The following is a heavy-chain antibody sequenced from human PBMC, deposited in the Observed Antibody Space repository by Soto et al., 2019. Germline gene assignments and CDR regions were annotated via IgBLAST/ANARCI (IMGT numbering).Heavy chain of an antibody. J-gene: IGHJ4*02. CDR2: INQSGST. CDR1: GGSFSGYY. Sequence: SETLSLTCAVYGGSFSGYYWTWVRQPPGKGLEWIGEINQSGSTNYKSSLKRRVTISIDTSKNQFSLRLTSVTAADTAVYYWARVGGEVLAPIDYWGQGTLVTVSS. V-gene: IGHV4-34*01. D-gene: IGHD2-15*01. CDR3: ARVGGEVLAPIDY.